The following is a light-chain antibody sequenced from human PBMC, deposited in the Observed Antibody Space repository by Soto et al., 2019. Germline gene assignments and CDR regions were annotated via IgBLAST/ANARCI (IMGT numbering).Light chain of an antibody. V-gene: IGLV1-40*01. CDR1: SSNIGAGYD. Sequence: QSVLTQSPPVSGAPGQRVTISCTGSSSNIGAGYDVHWYQQFPGTAPKLLIYANTNRPSGVPDRFSGSKSGTSASLAITGLQPEDEADYYCQSYDSSLKNSVFGGGTKLTGL. CDR2: ANT. J-gene: IGLJ3*02. CDR3: QSYDSSLKNSV.